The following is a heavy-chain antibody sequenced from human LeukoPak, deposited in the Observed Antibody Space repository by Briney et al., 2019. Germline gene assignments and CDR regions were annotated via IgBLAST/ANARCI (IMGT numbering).Heavy chain of an antibody. CDR2: IYYSGST. CDR1: GGSISSGGYY. V-gene: IGHV4-31*03. CDR3: ARQVGATKAIDY. D-gene: IGHD1-26*01. Sequence: SQTLSLTCTVSGGSISSGGYYWSWIRQHPGKGLEWIGYIYYSGSTYYNPSLKSRVTISVDTSKNQFSLKLSSVTAADTAVYYCARQVGATKAIDYWGQGTLVTVSS. J-gene: IGHJ4*02.